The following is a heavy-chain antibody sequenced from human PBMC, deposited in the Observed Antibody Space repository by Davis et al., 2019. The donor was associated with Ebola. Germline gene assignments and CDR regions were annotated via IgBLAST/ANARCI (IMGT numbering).Heavy chain of an antibody. CDR2: INPNSGGT. J-gene: IGHJ5*02. CDR1: GYTFTGYY. V-gene: IGHV1-2*02. CDR3: ARERAGNIAAAGTWYPNWFDP. D-gene: IGHD6-13*01. Sequence: ASVKVSCKASGYTFTGYYMHWVRQAPGQGLEWMGWINPNSGGTNYAQKFQGRVTMTRDTSISTAYMELSRLRSDDTAVYYCARERAGNIAAAGTWYPNWFDPWGQGTLVTVSS.